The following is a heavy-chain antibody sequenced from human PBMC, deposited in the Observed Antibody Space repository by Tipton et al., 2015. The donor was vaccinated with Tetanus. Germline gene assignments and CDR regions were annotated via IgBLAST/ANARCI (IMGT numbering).Heavy chain of an antibody. CDR2: IHYSGYT. J-gene: IGHJ3*01. V-gene: IGHV4-30-4*01. Sequence: TLSLTCAVSGGSISSGDFYWSWIRQSPGEGLEWIGYIHYSGYTYYNPSLKSRVTISVDTSKNQFSLHLNSMTPEDTAVYYCAKGRDHAFDVWGQGTRVTVSP. CDR3: AKGRDHAFDV. CDR1: GGSISSGDFY.